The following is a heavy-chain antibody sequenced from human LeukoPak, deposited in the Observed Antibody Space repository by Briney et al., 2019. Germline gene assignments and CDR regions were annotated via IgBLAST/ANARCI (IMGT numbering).Heavy chain of an antibody. CDR1: GFTFSSYA. CDR3: ARGVYYFDY. V-gene: IGHV3-30*04. Sequence: GGSLRLSCAASGFTFSSYAMHWVRQAPGKGLEWVAVISFDGSNKYYADSVKARFTISRDNSKNTLYLQMNSLRAEDTAVYYCARGVYYFDYWGQGTLITVSS. D-gene: IGHD2-8*01. CDR2: ISFDGSNK. J-gene: IGHJ4*02.